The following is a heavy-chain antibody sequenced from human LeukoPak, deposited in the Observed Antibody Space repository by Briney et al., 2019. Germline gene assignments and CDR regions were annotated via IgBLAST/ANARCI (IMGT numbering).Heavy chain of an antibody. Sequence: GGSLRLSCAASGFTFSSYAMSWVRQAPGKGLEWVSAISGSGGSTYYADSVKGRFTISRDNSKNTLYLQMNSLRAEDTAVYYCAKSTGYCSSASCYYFDYWGQGTLVTVSP. CDR2: ISGSGGST. CDR1: GFTFSSYA. V-gene: IGHV3-23*01. D-gene: IGHD2-2*01. J-gene: IGHJ4*02. CDR3: AKSTGYCSSASCYYFDY.